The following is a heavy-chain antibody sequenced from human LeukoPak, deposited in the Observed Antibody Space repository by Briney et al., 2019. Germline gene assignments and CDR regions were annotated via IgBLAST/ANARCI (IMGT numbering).Heavy chain of an antibody. D-gene: IGHD4-17*01. V-gene: IGHV1-69*05. J-gene: IGHJ4*02. CDR3: AVNLYGDYFGC. CDR2: IIPIFGTA. Sequence: SVKVSCKASGGTFSSYAISWVRQAPGQGLEWMGRIIPIFGTANYAQKFQGRVTITTDESTSTAYMELSSLRSEDTAMYYCAVNLYGDYFGCWGQGTLVTVSS. CDR1: GGTFSSYA.